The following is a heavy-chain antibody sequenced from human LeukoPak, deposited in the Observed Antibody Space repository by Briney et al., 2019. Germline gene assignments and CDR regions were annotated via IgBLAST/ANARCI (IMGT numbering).Heavy chain of an antibody. Sequence: SETLSLTCTVSGGSITSSRYYWGWIRQPPGKGLEWIGSIDYSGSTYYNPSLKSRVTISVDTSKNQFSLKLSSVTAADTAVYYCARGDIVAAANPGNFDYWGQGTLVTVSS. CDR1: GGSITSSRYY. V-gene: IGHV4-39*07. CDR2: IDYSGST. J-gene: IGHJ4*02. CDR3: ARGDIVAAANPGNFDY. D-gene: IGHD6-13*01.